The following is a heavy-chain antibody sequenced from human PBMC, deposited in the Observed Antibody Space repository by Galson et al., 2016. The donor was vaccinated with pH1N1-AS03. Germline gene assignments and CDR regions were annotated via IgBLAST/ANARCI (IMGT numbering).Heavy chain of an antibody. V-gene: IGHV1-18*01. D-gene: IGHD3-22*01. J-gene: IGHJ4*02. CDR2: ISTYNGNT. CDR3: SRDVYHYDKTDPKIRGDY. Sequence: SVKVSCKASGYTFTSFGISWVRQAPGQGLEWMGWISTYNGNTNYAQKLQGRVTMTTDTSTSTAYMELRGLRSDDTAFYYCSRDVYHYDKTDPKIRGDYWGQGTLVTVSS. CDR1: GYTFTSFG.